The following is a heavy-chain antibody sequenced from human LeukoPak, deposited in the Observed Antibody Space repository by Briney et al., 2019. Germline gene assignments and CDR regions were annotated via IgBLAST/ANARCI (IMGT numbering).Heavy chain of an antibody. V-gene: IGHV1-46*03. Sequence: ASVKVFCKASGYTLTSNYIHWVRQAPGQGLEWMGIINPSGGSTTYAQKFQGRVTMTRDTSTSTVYMELTSLRSEDTAVYYCAKGRSDFFAYYYYLDVWGKGTTVTVSS. CDR3: AKGRSDFFAYYYYLDV. D-gene: IGHD2-21*02. J-gene: IGHJ6*03. CDR2: INPSGGST. CDR1: GYTLTSNY.